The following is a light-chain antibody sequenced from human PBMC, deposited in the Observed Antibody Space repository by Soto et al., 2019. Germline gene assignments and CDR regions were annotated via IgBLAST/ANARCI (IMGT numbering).Light chain of an antibody. V-gene: IGKV1-39*01. J-gene: IGKJ3*01. CDR2: DAS. CDR3: QQSYSSPVT. Sequence: DIQMTQSPSSLSASVGDRVTITCRAGQTISTYLNWYQHKPGKAPKLLICDASTLRSGVPSRFSGSGSGTDFTLTISSLQPGDFATYFCQQSYSSPVTFGPGTKVHIK. CDR1: QTISTY.